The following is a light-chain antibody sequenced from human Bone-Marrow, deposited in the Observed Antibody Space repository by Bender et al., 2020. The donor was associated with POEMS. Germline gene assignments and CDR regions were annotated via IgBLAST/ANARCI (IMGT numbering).Light chain of an antibody. Sequence: QSVLTQPPSVSGAPGQRVTISCSGSSSNIGNTYVSWYQQLPGTAPKVLIYDNDKRPSGIPDRFSGSKSGTSATLGITGLQTGDEADYHCGTWDSSLSAVVFGGGTKLTVL. CDR3: GTWDSSLSAVV. V-gene: IGLV1-51*01. J-gene: IGLJ2*01. CDR1: SSNIGNTY. CDR2: DND.